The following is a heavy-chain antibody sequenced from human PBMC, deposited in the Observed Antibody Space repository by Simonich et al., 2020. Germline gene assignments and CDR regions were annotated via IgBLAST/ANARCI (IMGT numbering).Heavy chain of an antibody. Sequence: EVQRGESGGALVRPGGSRRLSFAASGLPFVSSGRHWVRQAPGKGLVWVSRINSDGSSTSYADSVKGRFTISRDNSKNTLYLQMGSLRAEDMAVYYCARTQNSNYYYYYGMDVWGQGTTVTVSS. D-gene: IGHD4-4*01. V-gene: IGHV3-74*01. CDR2: INSDGSST. CDR3: ARTQNSNYYYYYGMDV. CDR1: GLPFVSSG. J-gene: IGHJ6*02.